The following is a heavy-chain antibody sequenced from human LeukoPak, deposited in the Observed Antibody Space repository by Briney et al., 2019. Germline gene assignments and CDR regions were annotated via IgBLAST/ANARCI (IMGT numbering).Heavy chain of an antibody. CDR2: IKRKSDGGTT. CDR1: GFTFRNAW. Sequence: PGGSLRLSCAVSGFTFRNAWMSWVRQAPGKGLEWVGRIKRKSDGGTTDYAAPVKGRFTISRDDSKNTISLQMNSLKTEDTAVYYCTTNPYDRTGYHIWGQGTMVTVSS. D-gene: IGHD3-22*01. J-gene: IGHJ3*02. CDR3: TTNPYDRTGYHI. V-gene: IGHV3-15*01.